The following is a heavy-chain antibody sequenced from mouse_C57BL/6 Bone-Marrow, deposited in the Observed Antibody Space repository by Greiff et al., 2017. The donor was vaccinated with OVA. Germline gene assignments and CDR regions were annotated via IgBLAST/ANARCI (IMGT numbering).Heavy chain of an antibody. D-gene: IGHD1-1*01. J-gene: IGHJ2*01. CDR3: ARWYYGSSYGRFDY. CDR2: IYPRSGNT. Sequence: VQLQQSGAELARPGASVKLSCKASGYTFTSYGISWVKQRTGQGLEWIGEIYPRSGNTYYNEQFKGKATLTADKSSSTAYMELRSLTSEDSAVYFCARWYYGSSYGRFDYWGQGTTLTVSS. CDR1: GYTFTSYG. V-gene: IGHV1-81*01.